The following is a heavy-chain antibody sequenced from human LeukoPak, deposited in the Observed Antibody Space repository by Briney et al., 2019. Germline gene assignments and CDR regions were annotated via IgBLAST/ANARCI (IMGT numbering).Heavy chain of an antibody. CDR1: GVSISSRDYS. Sequence: SETLSLTCTVSGVSISSRDYSWGWLRQPPGKGLEWIGTISYSGTTYSNPSLESRVTISVDPSKTEFSLKLRSVTAADTAVYYCGRRSSSVLRGVSYYFDYWGQGALVTVSS. D-gene: IGHD3-10*01. CDR2: ISYSGTT. J-gene: IGHJ4*02. V-gene: IGHV4-39*01. CDR3: GRRSSSVLRGVSYYFDY.